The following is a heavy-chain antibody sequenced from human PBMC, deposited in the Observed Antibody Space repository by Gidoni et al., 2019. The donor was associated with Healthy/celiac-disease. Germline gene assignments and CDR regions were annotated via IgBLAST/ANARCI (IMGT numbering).Heavy chain of an antibody. CDR2: ISYDGSNK. Sequence: QVQLVESGGGVVQPGRSLRLSCAASGFPCSSYAMHWVRQAPGKGLEWVAVISYDGSNKYYADSVKGRFTISRDNSKNTLYLQMNSLRAEDTAVYYCAREKSDYFDYWGQGTLVTVSS. CDR3: AREKSDYFDY. CDR1: GFPCSSYA. V-gene: IGHV3-30-3*01. J-gene: IGHJ4*02.